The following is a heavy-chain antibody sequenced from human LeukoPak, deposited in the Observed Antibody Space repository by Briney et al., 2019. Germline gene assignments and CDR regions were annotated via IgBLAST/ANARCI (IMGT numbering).Heavy chain of an antibody. CDR2: ISSSSSYI. D-gene: IGHD4-11*01. Sequence: GGSLRLSCAASGFTVSNNYMSWVRQAPGKGLECVSSISSSSSYIYYADSVKGRFTVSRDNAKNSVYLQMNSLRAEDTAVYYCARDKWLTTTHYFDYWGQGTLVTVSS. J-gene: IGHJ4*02. CDR3: ARDKWLTTTHYFDY. V-gene: IGHV3-21*01. CDR1: GFTVSNNY.